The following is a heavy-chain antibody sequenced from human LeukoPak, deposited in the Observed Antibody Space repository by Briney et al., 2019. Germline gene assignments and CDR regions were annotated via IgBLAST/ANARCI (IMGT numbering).Heavy chain of an antibody. CDR1: GFTFSSYA. CDR2: ISYDGSNK. Sequence: GGSLRLSCAASGFTFSSYAMHWVRQAPGKGLEWGAVISYDGSNKYYADSVKGRFTISRDNSKNTLYLQMNSLRAEDTAVYYCARTLPPTYYDFWSGYWYYYYYGMDVWGQGTTVTVSS. D-gene: IGHD3-3*01. CDR3: ARTLPPTYYDFWSGYWYYYYYGMDV. J-gene: IGHJ6*02. V-gene: IGHV3-30-3*01.